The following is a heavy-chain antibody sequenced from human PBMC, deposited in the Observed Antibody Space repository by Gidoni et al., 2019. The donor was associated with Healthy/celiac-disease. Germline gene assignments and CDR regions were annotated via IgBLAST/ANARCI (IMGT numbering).Heavy chain of an antibody. V-gene: IGHV1-69*01. Sequence: QVQLVQSGAEVKKPGSSVKVSCKASGGTFSSYAISWVRQAPGQGLEWMGGIIPILGTANYAQKVQGRVTITADESTSTAYMELSSLRSEDTAVYYCASRYDFWSGYSFNYFDYWGQGTLVTVSS. CDR1: GGTFSSYA. D-gene: IGHD3-3*01. CDR2: IIPILGTA. CDR3: ASRYDFWSGYSFNYFDY. J-gene: IGHJ4*02.